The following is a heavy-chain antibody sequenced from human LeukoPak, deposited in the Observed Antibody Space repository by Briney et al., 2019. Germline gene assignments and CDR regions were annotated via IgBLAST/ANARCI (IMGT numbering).Heavy chain of an antibody. CDR3: ASLCNWNYIGAFDI. D-gene: IGHD1-7*01. CDR2: ISSSSSYI. J-gene: IGHJ3*02. CDR1: GFTFSSYS. Sequence: PGGSLRLSCAASGFTFSSYSMNWVRQAPGKGLEWVSSISSSSSYIYYADSVKGRFTISRDNAKNSLYLQMNSLRAEDTAVYYCASLCNWNYIGAFDIWGQGTMVTVSS. V-gene: IGHV3-21*01.